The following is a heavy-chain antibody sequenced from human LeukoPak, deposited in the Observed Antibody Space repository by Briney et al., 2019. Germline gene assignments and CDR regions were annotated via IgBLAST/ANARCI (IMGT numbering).Heavy chain of an antibody. CDR1: GYSISSGYY. J-gene: IGHJ4*02. CDR2: IYHSGST. Sequence: SSETLSLTCAVSGYSISSGYYWGWIRQPPGKGLEWIGSIYHSGSTYYNPSLKSRVTISVDTSKNQFSLKLSSVTAADTAVYYCARHKTPRSSGYYYWGQGTLAPSPQ. CDR3: ARHKTPRSSGYYY. V-gene: IGHV4-38-2*01. D-gene: IGHD3-22*01.